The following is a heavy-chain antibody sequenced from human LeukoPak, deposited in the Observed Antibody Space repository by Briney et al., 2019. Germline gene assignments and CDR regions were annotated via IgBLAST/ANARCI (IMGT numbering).Heavy chain of an antibody. D-gene: IGHD1-26*01. CDR2: IDRSARTI. CDR1: GFSFRSYE. V-gene: IGHV3-48*03. J-gene: IGHJ2*01. Sequence: PGRSLRLSCAASGFSFRSYEMNWVRQAPGKGLEWVAYIDRSARTIYYADSVRGRVTISRDDAKSSLYLQMNSLRAEDTAVYYCAREGMDSGNSRWYFDLWGRGTLVTVSS. CDR3: AREGMDSGNSRWYFDL.